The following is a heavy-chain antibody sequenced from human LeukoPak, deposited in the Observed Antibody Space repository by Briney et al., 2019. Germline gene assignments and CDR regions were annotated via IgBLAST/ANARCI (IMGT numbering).Heavy chain of an antibody. CDR1: GGTFSSYA. J-gene: IGHJ4*02. V-gene: IGHV1-69*13. Sequence: ASVKVSCKASGGTFSSYAISWVRQAPGQGLEWMGGIIPIFGTANYAQKFQGRVTITADESTSTAYMELSSLRSEDTAVYYCAREPTKSYGHFDYWGQGTLVAVSS. CDR2: IIPIFGTA. CDR3: AREPTKSYGHFDY. D-gene: IGHD3-10*01.